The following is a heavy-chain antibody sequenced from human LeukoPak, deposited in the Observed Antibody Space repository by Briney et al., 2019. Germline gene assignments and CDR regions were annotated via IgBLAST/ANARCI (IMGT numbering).Heavy chain of an antibody. J-gene: IGHJ5*02. D-gene: IGHD3-16*02. V-gene: IGHV4-34*01. CDR1: GGSISSHY. CDR3: ARGFYDYVWGSYRPLGWFDP. CDR2: INHSGST. Sequence: SETLSLTCTVSGGSISSHYWSWIRQPPGKGLEWIGEINHSGSTNYNPSLKSRVTISVDTSKNQFSLKLSSVTAADTAVYYCARGFYDYVWGSYRPLGWFDPWGQGTLVTVSS.